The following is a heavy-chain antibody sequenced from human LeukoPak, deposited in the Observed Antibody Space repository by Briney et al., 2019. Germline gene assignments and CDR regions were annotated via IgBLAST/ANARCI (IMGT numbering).Heavy chain of an antibody. Sequence: GGSLRLSCAASGFTFSSYAMSWVRQAPGKGLEWVSSISSSGANTYYADSVKGRFTIARDNSKNTLYLQMSSLRAEDTAVYYCAKRDRPCSGDCSAPYYFDYWGQGTLVTVSS. CDR1: GFTFSSYA. V-gene: IGHV3-23*01. J-gene: IGHJ4*02. CDR3: AKRDRPCSGDCSAPYYFDY. CDR2: ISSSGANT. D-gene: IGHD2-21*02.